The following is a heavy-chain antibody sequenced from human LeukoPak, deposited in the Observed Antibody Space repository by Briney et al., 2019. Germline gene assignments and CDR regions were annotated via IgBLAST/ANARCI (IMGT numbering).Heavy chain of an antibody. CDR3: ARVNSSSWHGSWFDP. V-gene: IGHV3-11*01. Sequence: GGSLRLSCAASGFTFSDYYMSWIRQAPGKGLEWVSYISSSGSTIYYADSVKGRCTISRDNAKNSLYLQMNSLRAEDTAVYYCARVNSSSWHGSWFDPWGQGTLVTVSS. J-gene: IGHJ5*02. CDR1: GFTFSDYY. CDR2: ISSSGSTI. D-gene: IGHD6-13*01.